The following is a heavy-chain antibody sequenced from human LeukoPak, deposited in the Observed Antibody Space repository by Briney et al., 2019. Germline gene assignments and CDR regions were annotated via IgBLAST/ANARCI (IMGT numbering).Heavy chain of an antibody. V-gene: IGHV3-21*01. Sequence: PGGSLRLSCAASGFTFSSYSMNWVRQAPGKGLEWVSSISSSSSYIYYADSVKGRFTISRDNAKNSLYLQMNSLRAEDTAVYYCARVQGSSGFYYFDYWGQGTLVTVSS. CDR2: ISSSSSYI. J-gene: IGHJ4*02. CDR1: GFTFSSYS. CDR3: ARVQGSSGFYYFDY. D-gene: IGHD6-19*01.